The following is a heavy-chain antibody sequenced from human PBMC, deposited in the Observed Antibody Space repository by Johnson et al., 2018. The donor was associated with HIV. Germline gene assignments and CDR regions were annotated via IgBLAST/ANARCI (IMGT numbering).Heavy chain of an antibody. D-gene: IGHD3-10*01. V-gene: IGHV3-23*04. CDR3: TTGISCFGAITFDI. CDR1: GFTFSSYA. CDR2: ISGSGGST. J-gene: IGHJ3*02. Sequence: VQLVESGGGVVRPGGSLRLSCAASGFTFSSYAMSWVRQAPGKGLEWVSAISGSGGSTYYADSVKGRFTISRDDSKNTLYLQMNSLKTEDTAVYYCTTGISCFGAITFDIWGQGTMVTVSS.